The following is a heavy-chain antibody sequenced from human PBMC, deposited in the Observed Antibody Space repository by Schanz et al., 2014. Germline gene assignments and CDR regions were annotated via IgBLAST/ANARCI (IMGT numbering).Heavy chain of an antibody. J-gene: IGHJ3*02. V-gene: IGHV1-18*04. CDR3: ARVHIATYHYNSPGAFDI. CDR1: GYIFGSHG. Sequence: QLMQSGSEVRKPGASVKVSCKASGYIFGSHGMTWVRQAPGQGPELMGWINAHTGNTQYAQKYQGRVNMTRNTVTTTVNLELTRLRTGDAAIYYCARVHIATYHYNSPGAFDIWGQGTRVTVSS. D-gene: IGHD3-10*01. CDR2: INAHTGNT.